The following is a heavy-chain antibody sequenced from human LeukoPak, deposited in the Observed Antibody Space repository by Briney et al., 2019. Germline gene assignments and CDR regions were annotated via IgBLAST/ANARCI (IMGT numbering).Heavy chain of an antibody. V-gene: IGHV3-30*02. CDR1: GFTVSSNY. CDR2: IRFDGSNK. CDR3: AKDYQDRSGYYTLLY. Sequence: PGGSLRLSCAASGFTVSSNYMSWVRQAPGKGLEWVAFIRFDGSNKYYAESVKGRFTISRDNSENTLYLQMNSLRAEDTAVYYCAKDYQDRSGYYTLLYWGQGTLVTVSS. D-gene: IGHD3-22*01. J-gene: IGHJ4*02.